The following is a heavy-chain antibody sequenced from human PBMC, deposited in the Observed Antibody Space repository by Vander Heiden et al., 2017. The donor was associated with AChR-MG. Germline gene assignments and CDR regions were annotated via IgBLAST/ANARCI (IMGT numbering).Heavy chain of an antibody. D-gene: IGHD5-18*01. CDR3: ARSHSWIQPRNNYGMDV. CDR2: IYYSGST. CDR1: GGSVSSGSYY. Sequence: QVQLQESGPRLVKPSETLSLTCTVSGGSVSSGSYYWSWIRQPPGKGLEWIGYIYYSGSTNYNPSLKSRVTISVDTSKNQFSLKLSSVTAADTAVYYCARSHSWIQPRNNYGMDVWGQGTTVTVSS. V-gene: IGHV4-61*01. J-gene: IGHJ6*02.